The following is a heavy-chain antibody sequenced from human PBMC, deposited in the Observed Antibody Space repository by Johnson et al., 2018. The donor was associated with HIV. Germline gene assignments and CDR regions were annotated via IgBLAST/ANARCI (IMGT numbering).Heavy chain of an antibody. V-gene: IGHV3-30*04. D-gene: IGHD6-6*01. CDR3: ARPYILLQLVSAFDI. CDR1: GFTFNNYA. Sequence: QVQLVESGGGVVQPGRSVRLSCAASGFTFNNYAMHWVRQAPGKALEWVAVISYDGSYEYYADSVKGRFTISRDNFTNTLYLQMNSLRDEDTAVYCCARPYILLQLVSAFDIWSQGTMVTVSS. CDR2: ISYDGSYE. J-gene: IGHJ3*02.